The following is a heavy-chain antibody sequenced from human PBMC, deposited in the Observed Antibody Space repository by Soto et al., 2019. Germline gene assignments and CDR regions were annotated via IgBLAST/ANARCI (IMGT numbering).Heavy chain of an antibody. D-gene: IGHD4-17*01. CDR2: IYHSGST. J-gene: IGHJ4*02. CDR1: GGSISSGGYS. V-gene: IGHV4-30-2*01. CDR3: ARGGYGDYSN. Sequence: QLQLQESGSGLVKPSQTLSLTCAVSGGSISSGGYSWSWIRQPPGKGLEWIGYIYHSGSTYYNPSLKSRVXIXXDSSKHQSSLKLSSVTAAATAGSSCARGGYGDYSNWGQGTLVTVSS.